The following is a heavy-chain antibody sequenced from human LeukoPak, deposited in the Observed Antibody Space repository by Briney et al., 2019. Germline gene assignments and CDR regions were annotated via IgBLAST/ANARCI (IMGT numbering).Heavy chain of an antibody. Sequence: GGSLRLSCAASGFTFSSYSMNWVRQAPGKGLEWVSSISSSSSYIYYADSVKGRFTISRDNAKNSLYLQMSSLRVEDTAVYYCARDTSAEKGQQLANWGQGTLVTVSS. CDR2: ISSSSSYI. D-gene: IGHD6-13*01. J-gene: IGHJ4*02. CDR1: GFTFSSYS. CDR3: ARDTSAEKGQQLAN. V-gene: IGHV3-21*01.